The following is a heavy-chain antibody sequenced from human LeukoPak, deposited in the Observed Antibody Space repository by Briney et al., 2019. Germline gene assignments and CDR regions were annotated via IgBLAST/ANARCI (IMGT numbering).Heavy chain of an antibody. CDR2: INPDGSEK. CDR1: GFTFSTYW. J-gene: IGHJ4*02. CDR3: AREDIVLMVYELDY. D-gene: IGHD2-8*01. V-gene: IGHV3-7*01. Sequence: GGSLRLSCAASGFTFSTYWMNWVRQAPGKGLEWVASINPDGSEKYYVDSVKGRFTISRDSAKNSLSLQMNSLRAEDTALYYCAREDIVLMVYELDYWGQGTLVTVSS.